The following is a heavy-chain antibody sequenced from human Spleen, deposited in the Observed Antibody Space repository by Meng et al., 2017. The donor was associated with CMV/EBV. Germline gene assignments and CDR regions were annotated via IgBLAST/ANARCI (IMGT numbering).Heavy chain of an antibody. Sequence: GGSLRLSCAASGFTFSSYSMNWVRQAPGKGLEWVSSISSSSSYIYYADSVKGRFTISRDNAKNSLYLQMNSLRAEDTAVYYCARDRDSGSYQFDYWGQGTLVTVSS. J-gene: IGHJ4*02. D-gene: IGHD1-26*01. V-gene: IGHV3-21*01. CDR3: ARDRDSGSYQFDY. CDR2: ISSSSSYI. CDR1: GFTFSSYS.